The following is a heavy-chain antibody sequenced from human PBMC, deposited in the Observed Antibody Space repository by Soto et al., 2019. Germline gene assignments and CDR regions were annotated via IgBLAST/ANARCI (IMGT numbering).Heavy chain of an antibody. CDR3: ARGPNYYGSGSYYSSNYMDV. CDR2: ISSSSSTI. V-gene: IGHV3-48*01. D-gene: IGHD3-10*01. J-gene: IGHJ6*03. Sequence: PGGSLRLSCAASGFTFSSYSMNWVRQAPGKGLEWVSYISSSSSTIYYADSVKGRFTISRDNAKNSLYLQMNSLRAEDTAVYYCARGPNYYGSGSYYSSNYMDVWGKGTTVTVSS. CDR1: GFTFSSYS.